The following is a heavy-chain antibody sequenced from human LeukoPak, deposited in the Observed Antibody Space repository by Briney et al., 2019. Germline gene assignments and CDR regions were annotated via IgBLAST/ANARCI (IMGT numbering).Heavy chain of an antibody. J-gene: IGHJ6*03. CDR1: GGSISTGGYH. Sequence: SETLSLTCTVSGGSISTGGYHWSWIRQHPGKGLEWIGYIYYSGTTYYNPSLKSRLTISVDTSKNQFSLKLSSVTAADTAVYYCARAIETYYDDWIGTYYMDVWAKGPRSPSP. CDR3: ARAIETYYDDWIGTYYMDV. V-gene: IGHV4-31*03. CDR2: IYYSGTT. D-gene: IGHD3-3*01.